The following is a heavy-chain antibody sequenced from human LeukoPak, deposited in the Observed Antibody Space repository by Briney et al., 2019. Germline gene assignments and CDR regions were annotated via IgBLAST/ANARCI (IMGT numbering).Heavy chain of an antibody. CDR2: IYASGST. CDR1: GDSITSYY. Sequence: SETLSLTCTVPGDSITSYYWSWIRQPPGKGLEWIGYIYASGSTNYNPSLKSRVTISVDTSKKQFSLKLSSVTAADTAVYYCARTEYYFDNWGQGTLVTVSS. V-gene: IGHV4-59*01. D-gene: IGHD3-10*01. CDR3: ARTEYYFDN. J-gene: IGHJ4*02.